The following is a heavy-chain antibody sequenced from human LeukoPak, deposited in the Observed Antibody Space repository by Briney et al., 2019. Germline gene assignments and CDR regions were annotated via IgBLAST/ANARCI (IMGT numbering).Heavy chain of an antibody. CDR3: ARGSTTVTTHYYYYMDV. J-gene: IGHJ6*03. CDR1: GGSISSYY. CDR2: IYYSGST. D-gene: IGHD4-17*01. Sequence: SETLSLTCTVSGGSISSYYWSWIRQPPGKGLEWIGYIYYSGSTNYNPSLKSRVTISVDTSKNQFSLKLSSVTAADTAVYYCARGSTTVTTHYYYYMDVWGKGTTVTVSS. V-gene: IGHV4-59*12.